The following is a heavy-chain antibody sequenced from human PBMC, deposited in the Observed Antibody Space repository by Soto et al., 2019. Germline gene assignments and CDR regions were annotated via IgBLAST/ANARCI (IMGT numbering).Heavy chain of an antibody. Sequence: QVQLVESGGGVVQPGRSLRLSCAASGFTFSSYGMHWVRQAPGKGLEWVAVIWYDGSNKYYADSVKGRFTISRDNSKNTLYLQMNSLRGEDTAVYYCARDRGYDILTGYRDEYFQHWGQGTLVTVSS. CDR2: IWYDGSNK. CDR3: ARDRGYDILTGYRDEYFQH. J-gene: IGHJ1*01. V-gene: IGHV3-33*01. D-gene: IGHD3-9*01. CDR1: GFTFSSYG.